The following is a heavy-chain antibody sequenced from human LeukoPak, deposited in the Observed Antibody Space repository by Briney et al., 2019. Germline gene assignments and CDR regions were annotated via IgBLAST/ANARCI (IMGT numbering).Heavy chain of an antibody. J-gene: IGHJ6*02. D-gene: IGHD6-13*01. V-gene: IGHV4-59*01. CDR3: ARVPTDSSSWSKRDYYYGMDV. CDR1: GGSISDYY. CDR2: IYYSGST. Sequence: SETLSLTCTVSGGSISDYYWSWIRQPPGKGLEWIGYIYYSGSTNYNPSLKSRVTISVDTSKNQFSLKLSSVTAADTAVYYCARVPTDSSSWSKRDYYYGMDVWGQGTTVTVSS.